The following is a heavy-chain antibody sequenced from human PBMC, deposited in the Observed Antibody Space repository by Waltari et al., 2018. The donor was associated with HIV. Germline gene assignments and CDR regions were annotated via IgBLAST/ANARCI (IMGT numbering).Heavy chain of an antibody. CDR3: ARVSYDILTGFYYYYGMDV. CDR1: GGSISSYY. D-gene: IGHD3-9*01. J-gene: IGHJ6*02. V-gene: IGHV4-59*01. Sequence: QVQLQESGPGLVKPSETLSLTCTVSGGSISSYYWSWIRQPPGKGLEWIGYIYYSGSTNYNPPLKSRVTISVDTSKHQFSLKLSSVTAADTAVYYCARVSYDILTGFYYYYGMDVWGQGTTVTVSS. CDR2: IYYSGST.